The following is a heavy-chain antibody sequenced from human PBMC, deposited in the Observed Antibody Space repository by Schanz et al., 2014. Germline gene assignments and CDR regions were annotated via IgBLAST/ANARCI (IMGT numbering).Heavy chain of an antibody. CDR2: VSSDGNND. V-gene: IGHV3-30*03. D-gene: IGHD2-2*01. CDR1: GFTFSSYA. Sequence: VQLVESGGGLVQPGGSLRLSCAASGFTFSSYAMSWVRQAPGKGLEWVALVSSDGNNDYYTDSVRGRFTISSDSSKNTLYLQMSSLRAEDTAVYYCARDVPINDYWGQGTPVTVSS. J-gene: IGHJ4*02. CDR3: ARDVPINDY.